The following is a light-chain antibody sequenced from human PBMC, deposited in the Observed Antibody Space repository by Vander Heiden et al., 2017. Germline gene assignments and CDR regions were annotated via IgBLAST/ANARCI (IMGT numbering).Light chain of an antibody. CDR1: QSVGSY. J-gene: IGKJ4*01. CDR2: DVS. CDR3: QQRSDWRT. Sequence: LALTQSPATLSLSPGETATLSCRASQSVGSYLAWYQQRPGQAPRLLMYDVSIRATGIPGRFSGSGSGTDFTLTISSREPGDSAVYYWQQRSDWRTFGGGTKVEIK. V-gene: IGKV3-11*01.